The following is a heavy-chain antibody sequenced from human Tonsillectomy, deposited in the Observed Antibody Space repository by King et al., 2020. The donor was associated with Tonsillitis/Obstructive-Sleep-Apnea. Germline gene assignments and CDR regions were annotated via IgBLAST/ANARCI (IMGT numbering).Heavy chain of an antibody. CDR2: INAYNGNT. J-gene: IGHJ4*02. V-gene: IGHV1-18*01. CDR1: GYTFISYG. D-gene: IGHD1-26*01. CDR3: ARGPYSGSFLGHYSFDY. Sequence: QLVQSGAEVKMPGASVKVSCKASGYTFISYGISWVRQAPGQGLEWMGWINAYNGNTNYAQKFQGRITMTTDTSTSTAYMELRSLRSDDTAVYYCARGPYSGSFLGHYSFDYWGQGTLVTVSS.